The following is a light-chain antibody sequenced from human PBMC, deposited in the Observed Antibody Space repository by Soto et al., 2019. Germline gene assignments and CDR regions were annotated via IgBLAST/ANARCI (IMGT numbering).Light chain of an antibody. CDR1: ETISSSY. CDR2: GSS. Sequence: EIVLTQSPGTLSLSPGERATLSCRASETISSSYLAWYQQKPGQAPRLLIYGSSSRATGIPDRFSGSGSGTDFTLTISRLEPEDFSVYYCQQYGSSPITFGQGTRLEIK. J-gene: IGKJ5*01. V-gene: IGKV3-20*01. CDR3: QQYGSSPIT.